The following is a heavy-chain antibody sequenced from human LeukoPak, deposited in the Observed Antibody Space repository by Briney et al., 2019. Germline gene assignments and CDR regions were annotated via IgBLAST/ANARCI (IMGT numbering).Heavy chain of an antibody. J-gene: IGHJ5*02. V-gene: IGHV5-51*01. CDR3: ARQEYCSGGSCYTWFDP. Sequence: GESLKISCQGSGYSFTSYWIGWVRQMPGKGLEWMGIIYPADSDIRYSPSFQGQVTISADKSISTAYLQWSSLKASDTAMYYCARQEYCSGGSCYTWFDPWGQGTLVTVSS. CDR1: GYSFTSYW. D-gene: IGHD2-15*01. CDR2: IYPADSDI.